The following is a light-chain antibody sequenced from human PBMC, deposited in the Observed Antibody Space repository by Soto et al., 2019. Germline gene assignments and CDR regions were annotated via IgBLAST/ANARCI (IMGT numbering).Light chain of an antibody. Sequence: EMVLTQSPGTLSLSPGERATLSCRASQSVSSSYLAWYQQKPGQAPRLLIYGASSRATGIQDRFSGSGSGTDFALAVSKLEPEGFAVYYWQQCDGSPRLTCGGGTKLEIK. V-gene: IGKV3-20*01. J-gene: IGKJ4*02. CDR3: QQCDGSPRLT. CDR2: GAS. CDR1: QSVSSSY.